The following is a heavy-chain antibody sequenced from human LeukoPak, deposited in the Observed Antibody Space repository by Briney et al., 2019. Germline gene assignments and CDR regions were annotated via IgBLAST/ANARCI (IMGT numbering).Heavy chain of an antibody. CDR3: ARASLQSSSGGWAGLDI. CDR1: GDSASTNSAA. V-gene: IGHV6-1*01. CDR2: TYYRSKWYN. D-gene: IGHD3-10*01. J-gene: IGHJ3*02. Sequence: SQTLSLTCDISGDSASTNSAAWNWIRQSPSRGLEWLGRTYYRSKWYNDYAVFVKSRITINPETSKNQFSLQLNSVTPEDTAVYYCARASLQSSSGGWAGLDIWGQGTMVTVSS.